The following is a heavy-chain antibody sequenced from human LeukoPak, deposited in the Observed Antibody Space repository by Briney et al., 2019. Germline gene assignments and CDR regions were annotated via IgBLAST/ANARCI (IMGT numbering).Heavy chain of an antibody. V-gene: IGHV3-74*01. D-gene: IGHD3-3*01. Sequence: GGSLRLSCAASGFSFSSYWMHWVRQAPGKGLEWVSRINSDGSSTTYADSVKGRSSISRDNAKNTLYLHMSSLRAEDTGVYYCARAVRAHPPADFRGQGTLVTVSS. CDR3: ARAVRAHPPADF. CDR1: GFSFSSYW. J-gene: IGHJ4*02. CDR2: INSDGSST.